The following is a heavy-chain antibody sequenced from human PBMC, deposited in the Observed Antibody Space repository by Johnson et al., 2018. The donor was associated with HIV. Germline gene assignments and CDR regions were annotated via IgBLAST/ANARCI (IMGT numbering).Heavy chain of an antibody. CDR1: GFTVSSNY. Sequence: VQLVESGGGLIQPGGSLRLSCAASGFTVSSNYMSWVRQAPGKGLEWVSIIYSGGSTFYADSVKARFTISRDSSKKTLYLQMNSLRAEDTAVYYCARDGLAARVVGAFDIWGQGTMVTVSS. D-gene: IGHD6-13*01. CDR3: ARDGLAARVVGAFDI. V-gene: IGHV3-66*01. CDR2: IYSGGST. J-gene: IGHJ3*02.